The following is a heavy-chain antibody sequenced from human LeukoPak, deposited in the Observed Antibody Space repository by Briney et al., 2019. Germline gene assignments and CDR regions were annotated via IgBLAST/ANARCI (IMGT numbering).Heavy chain of an antibody. Sequence: PSETLSLTCTVSGGSISSYYWGWIRQPPGKGLEWIGYIYYSGSTNYNPSLKSRVTISVDTSKNQFSLKLSSVTAADTAVYYCARQSIAAAGTEYYYYYGMDVWGQGTTVTVSS. J-gene: IGHJ6*02. CDR2: IYYSGST. D-gene: IGHD6-13*01. CDR3: ARQSIAAAGTEYYYYYGMDV. CDR1: GGSISSYY. V-gene: IGHV4-59*01.